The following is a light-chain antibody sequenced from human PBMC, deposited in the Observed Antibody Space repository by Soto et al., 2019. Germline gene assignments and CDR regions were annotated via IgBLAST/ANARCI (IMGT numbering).Light chain of an antibody. V-gene: IGLV4-69*01. CDR2: LNSAGSH. Sequence: QLALTQSPSASASLGASVKLTCTLSSGHSSYAIAWHQQHPEKGPRYLMKLNSAGSHSKGDGIPDRFSGSSSGAERYLTISSLQSEDEADYYCQTWGTGIQVFGGGTKLTVL. CDR3: QTWGTGIQV. J-gene: IGLJ2*01. CDR1: SGHSSYA.